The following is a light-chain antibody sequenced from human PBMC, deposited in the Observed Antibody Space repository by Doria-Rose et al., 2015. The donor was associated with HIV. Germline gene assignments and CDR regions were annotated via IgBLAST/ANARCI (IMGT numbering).Light chain of an antibody. CDR3: QSFDNTLSGFWV. CDR1: SSNIGAGYD. J-gene: IGLJ3*02. V-gene: IGLV1-40*01. CDR2: GNN. Sequence: QSVLTQLPSVSGAPGQRVTISCTGSSSNIGAGYDVHWYQRVPGTAPKLLIYGNNNRPSGVPDRFSGSKSGTSASLAITGLQAEDEAEYYCQSFDNTLSGFWVFGGGAKLTVV.